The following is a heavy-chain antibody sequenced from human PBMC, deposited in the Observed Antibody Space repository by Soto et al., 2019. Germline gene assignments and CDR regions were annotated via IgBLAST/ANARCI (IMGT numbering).Heavy chain of an antibody. CDR1: GGSFSGYY. V-gene: IGHV4-34*01. Sequence: QVQLQQWGAGLLKPSETLSLTCAVYGGSFSGYYWSWIRQPPGKGLEWIGEINHSGSTNYNPSLKRRVTISVDTSKNQFSLKLSSVTAADTAVYYCARGPVSYCGGDCDLGDRDYWGQGTLVTVSS. CDR3: ARGPVSYCGGDCDLGDRDY. CDR2: INHSGST. J-gene: IGHJ4*02. D-gene: IGHD2-21*01.